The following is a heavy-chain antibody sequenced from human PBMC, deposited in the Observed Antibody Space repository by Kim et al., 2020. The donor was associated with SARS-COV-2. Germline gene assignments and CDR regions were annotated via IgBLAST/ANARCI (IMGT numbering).Heavy chain of an antibody. CDR3: ARPDDYGDYAPKT. Sequence: GGSLRLSCEASGFTFSSYSMNWVRQAPGKGLEWVSYINSGSTTIYYADSVKGRFTISRDNAKNSLYLQMNSLRDEDTAVYYCARPDDYGDYAPKTWGQGTLVTVSS. CDR1: GFTFSSYS. CDR2: INSGSTTI. D-gene: IGHD4-17*01. J-gene: IGHJ5*02. V-gene: IGHV3-48*02.